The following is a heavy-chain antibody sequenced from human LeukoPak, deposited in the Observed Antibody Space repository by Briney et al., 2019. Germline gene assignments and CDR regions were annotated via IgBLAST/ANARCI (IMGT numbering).Heavy chain of an antibody. Sequence: RGASLQISCKGSGYSFTSYWIGWVRQLPGKGLEWMGIIYPGDSDTRYSPSFQGQVTISADKSISTAYLQWSGLKASDTAMYYCARHEVATPFDIWGQGTMVTVSS. CDR3: ARHEVATPFDI. CDR2: IYPGDSDT. D-gene: IGHD5-24*01. J-gene: IGHJ3*02. CDR1: GYSFTSYW. V-gene: IGHV5-51*01.